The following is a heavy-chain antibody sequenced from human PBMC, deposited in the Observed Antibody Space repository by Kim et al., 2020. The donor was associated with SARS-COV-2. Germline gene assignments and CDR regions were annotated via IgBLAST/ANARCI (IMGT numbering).Heavy chain of an antibody. CDR1: GGSISSYY. CDR2: IYYSGST. Sequence: SETLSLTCTVSGGSISSYYWSWIRQPPGKGLEWIGYIYYSGSTNYNPSLKSRVTISVDTSKNQFSLKLSSVTAADTAVYYCARDFTYYGFNDAFDIWGQGTMVTVSS. D-gene: IGHD1-26*01. CDR3: ARDFTYYGFNDAFDI. J-gene: IGHJ3*02. V-gene: IGHV4-59*01.